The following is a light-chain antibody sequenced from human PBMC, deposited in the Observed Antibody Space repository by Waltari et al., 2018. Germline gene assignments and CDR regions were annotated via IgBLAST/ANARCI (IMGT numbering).Light chain of an antibody. CDR1: SSNSGGGYD. V-gene: IGLV1-40*01. J-gene: IGLJ3*02. Sequence: QSVLTQPPPVTRSAGQMVTIACPWSSSNSGGGYDWQYHQQLPGTAPKLLIYNNINRPSGVPDRFSGSKSGTSASLAITGLQAEDEAVYYCQSYDSSLSGSRVFGGGTKLTVL. CDR3: QSYDSSLSGSRV. CDR2: NNI.